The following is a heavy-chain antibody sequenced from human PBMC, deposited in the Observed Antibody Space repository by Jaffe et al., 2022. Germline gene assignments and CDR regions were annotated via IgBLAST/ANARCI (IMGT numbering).Heavy chain of an antibody. Sequence: EVQLVQSGAEVKKPGATVKISCKVSGYTFTDYYMHWVQQAPGKGLEWMGLVDPEDGETIYAEKFQGRVTITADTSTDTAYMELSSLRSEDTAVYYCATGFRLLDRGSSYYYMDVWGKGTTVTVSS. V-gene: IGHV1-69-2*01. CDR3: ATGFRLLDRGSSYYYMDV. D-gene: IGHD3-22*01. CDR1: GYTFTDYY. CDR2: VDPEDGET. J-gene: IGHJ6*03.